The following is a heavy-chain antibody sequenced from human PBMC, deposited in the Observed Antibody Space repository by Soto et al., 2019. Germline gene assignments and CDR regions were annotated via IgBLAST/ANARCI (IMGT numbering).Heavy chain of an antibody. J-gene: IGHJ5*02. CDR3: ARGTFYSSSWYWFDP. Sequence: PSETLSATCTVSGGSISSYYWSWIRQPPGKGLEWIGYIYYSGSTNYNPSLKSRVTISVDTSKNQFSLKLSSVTAADTAVYYCARGTFYSSSWYWFDPWGQGTLVTVSS. CDR1: GGSISSYY. CDR2: IYYSGST. V-gene: IGHV4-59*01. D-gene: IGHD6-13*01.